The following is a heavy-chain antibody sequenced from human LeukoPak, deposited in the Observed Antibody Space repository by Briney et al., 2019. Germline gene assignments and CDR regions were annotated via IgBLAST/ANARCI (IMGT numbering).Heavy chain of an antibody. J-gene: IGHJ6*03. CDR1: GGTFSGYA. CDR2: IIPIFGTA. V-gene: IGHV1-69*05. CDR3: AIVCPGRGDDYYYYYIDV. Sequence: SVKVSCKASGGTFSGYAISWVRQAPGQGLEWMGGIIPIFGTANYAQKFQGRVTITTDKSTSTAYMELSSLRSEDTAVYYCAIVCPGRGDDYYYYYIDVWGKGTTVTVSS. D-gene: IGHD3-16*01.